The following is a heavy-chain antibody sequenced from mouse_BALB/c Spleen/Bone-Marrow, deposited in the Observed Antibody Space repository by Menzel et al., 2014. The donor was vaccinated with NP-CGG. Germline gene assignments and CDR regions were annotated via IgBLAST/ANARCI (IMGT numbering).Heavy chain of an antibody. D-gene: IGHD2-4*01. CDR1: GDSITSGY. CDR2: ISYSGST. J-gene: IGHJ2*01. Sequence: EVQRVESGPSLVKPSQTLSLTCSVTGDSITSGYWNWIRKFPGNKLEYMGYISYSGSTYYNPSLKSRISITRDTSKNRYYLQLNSVTIEDTATYYCARYKGYYDHDGDYFDYWGQGTTLTVSS. V-gene: IGHV3-8*02. CDR3: ARYKGYYDHDGDYFDY.